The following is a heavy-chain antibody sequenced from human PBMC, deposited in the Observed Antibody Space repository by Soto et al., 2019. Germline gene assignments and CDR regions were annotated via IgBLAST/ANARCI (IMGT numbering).Heavy chain of an antibody. D-gene: IGHD6-19*01. V-gene: IGHV4-4*02. J-gene: IGHJ4*02. CDR2: IYHSGST. Sequence: SETLSLTCTVSGGSISSGDYYWSWVRQPPGKGLEWIGEIYHSGSTNYNPSLRSRVTISVDKSKNQFSLKLSSVTAADTAVYYCARLPIAVAPIDYWGQGTLVTVSS. CDR3: ARLPIAVAPIDY. CDR1: GGSISSGDYY.